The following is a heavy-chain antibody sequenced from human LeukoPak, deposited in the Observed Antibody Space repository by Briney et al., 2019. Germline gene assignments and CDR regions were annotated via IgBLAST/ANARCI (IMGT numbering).Heavy chain of an antibody. V-gene: IGHV4-59*01. D-gene: IGHD3-10*01. CDR3: ARDLGPYDAFDI. J-gene: IGHJ3*02. CDR1: GGSISSYY. Sequence: SETLSLTCTVSGGSISSYYWTWIRQPPGKELEWIGYIYYSGSTNYNPSLKSRVTTSVDTSTNQFSLKLSSVTAADTAVYYCARDLGPYDAFDIWGQGAMVTVSS. CDR2: IYYSGST.